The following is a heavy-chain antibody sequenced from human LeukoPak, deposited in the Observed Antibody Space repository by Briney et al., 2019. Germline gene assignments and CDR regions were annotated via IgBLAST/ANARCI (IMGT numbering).Heavy chain of an antibody. CDR1: GGPISSYY. CDR2: IYYSGST. D-gene: IGHD6-13*01. V-gene: IGHV4-59*08. J-gene: IGHJ4*02. CDR3: ARHTDIAPLSSLKY. Sequence: SETLSLTCTLSGGPISSYYWSWIRQTPGKGLEWIGDIYYSGSTNYNPSLKSRVTISVDTSKNQFSLKLSSVTAADTAVYYCARHTDIAPLSSLKYWGQGTLVTVSS.